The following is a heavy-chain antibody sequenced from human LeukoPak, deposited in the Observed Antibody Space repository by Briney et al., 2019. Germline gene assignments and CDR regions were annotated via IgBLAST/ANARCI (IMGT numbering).Heavy chain of an antibody. Sequence: PGGSLRLSCAASGFTFDDYAMSWVRQAPGKGLEWVSGINWNGGSTGYADFVKGRFTISRDNAKNSLYLQMNSLRAEDTALYYCARHRYTTMDDAFDIWGQGTRVTVSS. V-gene: IGHV3-20*04. CDR1: GFTFDDYA. J-gene: IGHJ3*02. D-gene: IGHD5-18*01. CDR3: ARHRYTTMDDAFDI. CDR2: INWNGGST.